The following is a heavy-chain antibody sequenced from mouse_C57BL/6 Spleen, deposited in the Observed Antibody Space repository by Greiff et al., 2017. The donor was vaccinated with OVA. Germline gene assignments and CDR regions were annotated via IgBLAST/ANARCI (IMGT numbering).Heavy chain of an antibody. V-gene: IGHV5-16*01. J-gene: IGHJ3*01. CDR1: GFTFSDYY. CDR3: ARGGPSWFAY. CDR2: INYDGSST. Sequence: EVQLVESEGGLVQPGSSMKLSCTASGFTFSDYYMAWVRQVPEKGLEWVANINYDGSSTYYLDSLKSRFIISRDNAKNILYLQMSSLKSEDTATYYCARGGPSWFAYWGQGTLVTVSA.